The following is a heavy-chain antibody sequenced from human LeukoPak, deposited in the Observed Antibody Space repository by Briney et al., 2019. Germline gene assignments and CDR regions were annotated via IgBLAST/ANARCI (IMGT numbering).Heavy chain of an antibody. Sequence: ASVKVSCKASGGTLSSYAISWVRQAPGQGLEWMGGIIPIFGTANYAQKFQGRVTITADKSTSTAYMELSSLRSEDTAVYYCARDYYGSGSYYSDYWGQGTLVTVSS. J-gene: IGHJ4*02. CDR2: IIPIFGTA. CDR3: ARDYYGSGSYYSDY. CDR1: GGTLSSYA. D-gene: IGHD3-10*01. V-gene: IGHV1-69*06.